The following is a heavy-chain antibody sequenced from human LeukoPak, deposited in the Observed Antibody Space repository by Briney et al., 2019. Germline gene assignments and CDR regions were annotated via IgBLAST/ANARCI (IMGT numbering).Heavy chain of an antibody. CDR3: AGHSFDTIDAFDI. CDR2: MYPGDSDT. J-gene: IGHJ3*02. CDR1: GYSFTNFW. Sequence: GESLKISCTGSGYSFTNFWIGWVRQMPGKGLEWMGIMYPGDSDTRYSPSFQGQVTISADKSISTAYLQWRSLKASDTAMYFCAGHSFDTIDAFDIWGQGTIVTVSA. V-gene: IGHV5-51*01. D-gene: IGHD3-9*01.